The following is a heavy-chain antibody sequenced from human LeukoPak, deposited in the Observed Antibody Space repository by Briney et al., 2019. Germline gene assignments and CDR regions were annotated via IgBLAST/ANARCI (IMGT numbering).Heavy chain of an antibody. CDR3: ATARGGY. CDR1: AFTFSSYA. Sequence: GGSLRLSCAASAFTFSSYAMSWVRQAPGKGLEWVSGTSTSGGSTYYADSVKGRVTISRDNSKNTLSLQMTSLRAEDTAVYYCATARGGYWGQGTLVTVSS. V-gene: IGHV3-23*01. CDR2: TSTSGGST. D-gene: IGHD2-15*01. J-gene: IGHJ4*02.